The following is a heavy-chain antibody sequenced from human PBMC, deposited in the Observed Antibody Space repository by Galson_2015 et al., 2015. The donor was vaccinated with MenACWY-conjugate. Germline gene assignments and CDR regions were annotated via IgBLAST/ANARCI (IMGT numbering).Heavy chain of an antibody. J-gene: IGHJ4*02. CDR2: IKQDGSET. CDR1: GFTFSTYW. Sequence: SLRLSCAASGFTFSTYWMTWVRQAPGKGLEWVANIKQDGSETYYVDSVKGRFTISRDNANNSFYLQMDSLRAEDTAVYYCARCIQITYSDILTAYDSWGQGTLVIVSS. CDR3: ARCIQITYSDILTAYDS. D-gene: IGHD3-9*01. V-gene: IGHV3-7*03.